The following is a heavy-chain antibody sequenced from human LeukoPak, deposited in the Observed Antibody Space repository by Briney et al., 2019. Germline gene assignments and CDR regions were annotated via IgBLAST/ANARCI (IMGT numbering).Heavy chain of an antibody. CDR1: GFTFDDYG. J-gene: IGHJ6*03. D-gene: IGHD1-26*01. Sequence: GGSLRLSCAASGFTFDDYGMSWVRQAPGKGLEWVSGINWNGGSTGYADSVKGRFTISRDNAQNSLYLHMSSLSAEDTAVYYCARDPYSGGYGDDYYYYMDVWGKGTTVTISS. CDR2: INWNGGST. CDR3: ARDPYSGGYGDDYYYYMDV. V-gene: IGHV3-20*04.